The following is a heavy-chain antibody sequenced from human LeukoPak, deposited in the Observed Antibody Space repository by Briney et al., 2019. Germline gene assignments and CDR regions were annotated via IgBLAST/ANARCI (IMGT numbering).Heavy chain of an antibody. CDR3: TSAAAGRGTYFYFGMDV. CDR1: GFTFGDYA. D-gene: IGHD6-13*01. Sequence: GGSLRLSCTASGFTFGDYAMSWVRQAPGKGLEWVGFIRSKAYGYTTEYAASVKGRFTISRDDSKIIAYLQMNSLKTEDTAVYYCTSAAAGRGTYFYFGMDVWGQGTTVTVSS. J-gene: IGHJ6*02. V-gene: IGHV3-49*04. CDR2: IRSKAYGYTT.